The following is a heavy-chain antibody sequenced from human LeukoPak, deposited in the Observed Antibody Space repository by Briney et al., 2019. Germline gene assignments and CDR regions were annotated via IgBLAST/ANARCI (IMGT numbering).Heavy chain of an antibody. Sequence: KPSETLSLTCAVLGGSINSYYWSWIRQPPGKGLEWIGYIYYSGNTNYNPSFKSRVTISVDTSKNQFSLKLSSVTAADTAIYYCVRQPSATAAFDIWGQGTMVTVSS. D-gene: IGHD2-2*01. J-gene: IGHJ3*02. CDR3: VRQPSATAAFDI. V-gene: IGHV4-59*08. CDR1: GGSINSYY. CDR2: IYYSGNT.